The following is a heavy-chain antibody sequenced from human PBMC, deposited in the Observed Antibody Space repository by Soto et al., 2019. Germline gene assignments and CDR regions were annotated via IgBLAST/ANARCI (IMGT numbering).Heavy chain of an antibody. D-gene: IGHD3-22*01. Sequence: QVQLQESGPGLVKPSQTLSLTCTVSGGSISSGDYYWSWIRQPPGKGLEWIGYIYYSGSTYYNPSLKIRVTISVDTSKNQFSLKLSSVTAADTAVYYCAREPYYYDSSGYYRDYWGQGTLVTVSS. V-gene: IGHV4-30-4*01. CDR2: IYYSGST. CDR3: AREPYYYDSSGYYRDY. J-gene: IGHJ4*02. CDR1: GGSISSGDYY.